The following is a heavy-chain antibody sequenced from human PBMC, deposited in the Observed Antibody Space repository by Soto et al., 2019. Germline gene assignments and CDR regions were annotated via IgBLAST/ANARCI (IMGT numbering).Heavy chain of an antibody. D-gene: IGHD6-6*01. Sequence: SQPLSLTCAISGDSVSSNSAAWNWIRQSPSRGLKWLGRTYYRSKWYNDYAVSVKSRITINPDTSKNQFSLQLNSVTPEDTAVYYCALSIRVGIYYGMDVWGQGTTVTVSS. CDR2: TYYRSKWYN. J-gene: IGHJ6*02. V-gene: IGHV6-1*01. CDR1: GDSVSSNSAA. CDR3: ALSIRVGIYYGMDV.